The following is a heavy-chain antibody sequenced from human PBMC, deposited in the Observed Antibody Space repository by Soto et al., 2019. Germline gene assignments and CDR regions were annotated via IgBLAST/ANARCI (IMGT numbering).Heavy chain of an antibody. J-gene: IGHJ6*02. CDR3: ARGRSGSDYYYYGMDV. D-gene: IGHD1-26*01. CDR2: IYYSGST. Sequence: SETLSLTCTVSGGSISSGDYYWSWIRQHPGKGLEWIGYIYYSGSTYYNPSLKSRVTISVDTSKNQFSLKLSSVTAADTAVYYCARGRSGSDYYYYGMDVWGQGTTVTVSS. CDR1: GGSISSGDYY. V-gene: IGHV4-31*03.